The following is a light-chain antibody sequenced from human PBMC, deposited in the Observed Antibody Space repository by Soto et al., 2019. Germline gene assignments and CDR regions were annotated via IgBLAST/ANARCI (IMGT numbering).Light chain of an antibody. CDR1: SSNIGSNY. J-gene: IGLJ2*01. Sequence: QSVLPQPPSASGTPGQRVTLSCSGSSSNIGSNYVYWYQQLPGTAPKLLIYRNNQRPSGVPDRFSGSKSGTSASLAISGLRSEDEADYYCAAGDDSLSGPHVVFGGGTKLTVL. V-gene: IGLV1-47*01. CDR2: RNN. CDR3: AAGDDSLSGPHVV.